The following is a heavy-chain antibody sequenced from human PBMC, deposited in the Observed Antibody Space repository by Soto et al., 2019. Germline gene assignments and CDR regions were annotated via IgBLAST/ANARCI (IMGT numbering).Heavy chain of an antibody. CDR3: AVLAARLPARADNWFDP. CDR1: GGSISSSSYY. J-gene: IGHJ5*02. V-gene: IGHV4-39*01. D-gene: IGHD6-6*01. Sequence: NPSETLSLTCTVSGGSISSSSYYWGWIRQPPGKGLEWIGSIYYSGSTYYNPSLKSRVTISVDTSKNQFSLKLSSVTAADTAVYYCAVLAARLPARADNWFDPWGQGTLVTVSS. CDR2: IYYSGST.